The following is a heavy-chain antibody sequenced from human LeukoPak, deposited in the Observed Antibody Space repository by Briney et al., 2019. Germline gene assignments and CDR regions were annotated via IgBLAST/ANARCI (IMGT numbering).Heavy chain of an antibody. CDR3: ARGYYDFWSGYLPPIDY. CDR2: ISGIGGST. D-gene: IGHD3-3*01. V-gene: IGHV3-23*01. J-gene: IGHJ4*02. CDR1: GFTFSSYA. Sequence: GGSLRLSCAASGFTFSSYAMSWVRQAPGKGLEWVSAISGIGGSTYYADSVKGRFTISRDNARNSLYLQMNSLRAEDTAVYYCARGYYDFWSGYLPPIDYWGQGTLVTVSS.